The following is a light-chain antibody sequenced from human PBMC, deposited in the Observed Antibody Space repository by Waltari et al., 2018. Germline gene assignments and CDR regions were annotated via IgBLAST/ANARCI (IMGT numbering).Light chain of an antibody. CDR2: GAS. J-gene: IGKJ2*03. CDR1: QNINKN. V-gene: IGKV3-15*01. CDR3: QQYHMLPRYS. Sequence: EIVLTQSPATLSVSPGDRVTLSCRASQNINKNLAWYQQKPGQAPRLFVYGASTGATGVPARFAGSGSGTEFTLTISSLQSEDFAVYYCQQYHMLPRYSFGQGTKLEIK.